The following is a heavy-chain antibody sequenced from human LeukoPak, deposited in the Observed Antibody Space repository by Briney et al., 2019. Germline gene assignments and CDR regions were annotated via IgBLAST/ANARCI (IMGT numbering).Heavy chain of an antibody. CDR1: GYTFTSYY. J-gene: IGHJ4*02. CDR3: ARDRRGDRGPLDY. CDR2: INPSGGST. D-gene: IGHD2-15*01. Sequence: GASVKVSCTASGYTFTSYYMHWVRQAPGQGLEWMGIINPSGGSTSYAQKFQGRVTMTRDTATSTVYMELSSLRSEDTAVYYCARDRRGDRGPLDYWGQGTLVTVSS. V-gene: IGHV1-46*01.